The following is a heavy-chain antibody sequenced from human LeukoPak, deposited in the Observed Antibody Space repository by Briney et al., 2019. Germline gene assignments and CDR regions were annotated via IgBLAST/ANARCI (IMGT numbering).Heavy chain of an antibody. CDR2: INPNSGGT. Sequence: ASVTVSCKASGYTFTFYYIHWVRQAPGQGLEWMGWINPNSGGTNYAQKFQGRVTMTRDASITTAYMEPSRLRSDDTAMYYCARTWGLASCAGDCLHDAFDIWGQGTMVTVSS. D-gene: IGHD2-21*02. V-gene: IGHV1-2*02. J-gene: IGHJ3*02. CDR3: ARTWGLASCAGDCLHDAFDI. CDR1: GYTFTFYY.